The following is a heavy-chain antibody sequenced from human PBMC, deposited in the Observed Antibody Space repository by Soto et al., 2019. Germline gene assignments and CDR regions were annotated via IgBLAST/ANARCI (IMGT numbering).Heavy chain of an antibody. Sequence: SETLSLTCAVYGGSFSGYYWSWIRQPPGKGLEWIGEINHSGSTNYNPSLKSRVTISVDTSKNQFSLKLSSVTAADTAVYYCARGSTPNVDIVATALGNHYFDYWGQGTLVTVSS. D-gene: IGHD5-12*01. CDR3: ARGSTPNVDIVATALGNHYFDY. CDR1: GGSFSGYY. J-gene: IGHJ4*02. CDR2: INHSGST. V-gene: IGHV4-34*01.